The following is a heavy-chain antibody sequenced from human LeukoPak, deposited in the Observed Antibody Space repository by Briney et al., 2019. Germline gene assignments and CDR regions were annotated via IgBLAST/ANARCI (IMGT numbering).Heavy chain of an antibody. CDR3: ASRITMIVVANHAFDI. CDR1: GYSISSGYY. V-gene: IGHV4-38-2*02. Sequence: SETLSLTCTVSGYSISSGYYWGGIGQRPGKGLEWMGSIYHSGSTYYNPSLRSRATISVDTSQNQFSLKLSSVNAADRAVYYCASRITMIVVANHAFDIWGQGTMVTVSS. CDR2: IYHSGST. J-gene: IGHJ3*02. D-gene: IGHD3-22*01.